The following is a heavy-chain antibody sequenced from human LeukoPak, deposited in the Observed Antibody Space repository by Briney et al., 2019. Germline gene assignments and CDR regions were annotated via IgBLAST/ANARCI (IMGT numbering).Heavy chain of an antibody. V-gene: IGHV1-69*13. CDR3: ARYRGIAAAGTVPYYYMDV. CDR2: IIPIFGTA. D-gene: IGHD6-13*01. Sequence: SVKVSCKASGGTFSSYAISWVRQAPGQGLEWMGGIIPIFGTANYAQKFQGRVTITADESTSTAYMELSSLRSEDTAVYYCARYRGIAAAGTVPYYYMDVWGKGTTVTVSS. CDR1: GGTFSSYA. J-gene: IGHJ6*03.